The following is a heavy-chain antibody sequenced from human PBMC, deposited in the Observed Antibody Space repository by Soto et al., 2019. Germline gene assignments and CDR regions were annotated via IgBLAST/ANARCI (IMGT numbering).Heavy chain of an antibody. CDR3: ARGRFYYYGSGSMPYYSMGV. J-gene: IGHJ6*03. CDR2: ISAYNGNT. V-gene: IGHV1-18*01. Sequence: ASVKVSCKASGYTFTSYGISWVRQAPGQGLEWMGWISAYNGNTNYAQKLQGRVTMTTDTSTSTAYMELRSLRSDDTAVYYCARGRFYYYGSGSMPYYSMGVWGKGTTVTASS. CDR1: GYTFTSYG. D-gene: IGHD3-10*01.